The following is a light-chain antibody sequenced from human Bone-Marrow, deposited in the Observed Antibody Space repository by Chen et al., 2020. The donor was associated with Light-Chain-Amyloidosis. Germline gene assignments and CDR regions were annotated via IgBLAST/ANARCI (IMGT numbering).Light chain of an antibody. V-gene: IGLV3-21*02. CDR2: DDS. Sequence: SSVLTQPSSVSVAPAHTATFACGVNNIGSTSVHWYQQTPGQAPLLVVYDDSDRPSGIPERLSGSNSGNTATLTISRVEAGDEADYNCQVWDRSSDRPVFGGGTKLTVL. J-gene: IGLJ3*02. CDR3: QVWDRSSDRPV. CDR1: NIGSTS.